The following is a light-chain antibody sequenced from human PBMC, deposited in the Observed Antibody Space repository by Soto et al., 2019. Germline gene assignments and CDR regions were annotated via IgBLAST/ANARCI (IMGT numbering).Light chain of an antibody. CDR3: QLSYSTLFT. Sequence: DIQMTQSPSSLSASVGDRVTITCRASQSISSYLNWYQQKPGKAPKLLIYAASSLQSRVPSRFSGSGSGTDFTLTISRLQPEDFAPYYCQLSYSTLFTFGGGTKVEIK. V-gene: IGKV1-39*01. J-gene: IGKJ4*01. CDR2: AAS. CDR1: QSISSY.